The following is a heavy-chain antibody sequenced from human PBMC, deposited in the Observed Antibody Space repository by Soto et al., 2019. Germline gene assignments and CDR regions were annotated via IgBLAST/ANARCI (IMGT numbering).Heavy chain of an antibody. CDR1: GFTFSSYA. CDR2: ISGSGGST. V-gene: IGHV3-23*01. J-gene: IGHJ4*02. Sequence: GGSLRLSCAASGFTFSSYAMSWVRQAPGKGLEWVSAISGSGGSTYYADSVKGRFTISRDNSKNTLYLQMNSLRAEDTAVYYCARDHSSSYDFDYWGQGTLVTVSS. D-gene: IGHD6-6*01. CDR3: ARDHSSSYDFDY.